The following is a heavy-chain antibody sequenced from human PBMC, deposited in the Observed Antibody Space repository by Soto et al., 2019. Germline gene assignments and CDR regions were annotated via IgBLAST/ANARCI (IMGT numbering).Heavy chain of an antibody. V-gene: IGHV4-4*02. CDR3: ARGGYYFYMDV. Sequence: QVQLQESGPGLVKPSETLSLTCAVSGGSISISNWWSWVRQTPGKGLEWIGQIHHSGSTNYSPSLTSRVTISVDKSKSQFSLKMNSGTAADTAVYYCARGGYYFYMDVWGKGTTVTVSS. CDR1: GGSISISNW. D-gene: IGHD1-26*01. CDR2: IHHSGST. J-gene: IGHJ6*03.